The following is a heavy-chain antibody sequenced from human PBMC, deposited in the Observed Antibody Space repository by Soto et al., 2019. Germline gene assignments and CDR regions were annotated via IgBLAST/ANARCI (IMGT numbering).Heavy chain of an antibody. V-gene: IGHV1-8*01. CDR1: GYTFTSYD. CDR2: MNPNSGNT. CDR3: XXSRNSYGLDY. D-gene: IGHD5-18*01. Sequence: QVQLVQSGAEVKKPGASVKVSCKASGYTFTSYDINWVRQATGQGLEWMGWMNPNSGNTGYAQKFQGRVTMTRNTSISTAYMELSSLRSXXXXXXXXXXSRNSYGLDYWGQGTLV. J-gene: IGHJ4*02.